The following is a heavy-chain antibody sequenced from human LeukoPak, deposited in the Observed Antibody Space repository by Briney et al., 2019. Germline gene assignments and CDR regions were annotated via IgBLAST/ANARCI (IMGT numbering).Heavy chain of an antibody. J-gene: IGHJ3*02. D-gene: IGHD6-13*01. CDR2: IYYSGST. V-gene: IGHV4-59*01. CDR3: ARVGYRSSGSPDAFDI. CDR1: GGSISSYY. Sequence: SETLSLTCTVSGGSISSYYWSWIRQPPGKGLEWIGYIYYSGSTNYNPSLKSRVTISVDTSKNQFSLKLSSVTAAGTAVYYCARVGYRSSGSPDAFDIWGQGTMVTVSS.